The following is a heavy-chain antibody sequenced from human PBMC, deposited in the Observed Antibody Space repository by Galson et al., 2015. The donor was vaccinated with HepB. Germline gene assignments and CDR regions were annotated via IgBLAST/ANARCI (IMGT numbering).Heavy chain of an antibody. V-gene: IGHV1-46*01. CDR2: INPSGGST. D-gene: IGHD6-13*01. Sequence: SVKVSCKASGYTFTSYYMHWVRQAPGQGLEWMGIINPSGGSTSYAQKFQGRVTMTRDTSTSTVYMELSSLRSEDTAVYYCARGYSAAAGDNWFDPWGQGTLATVSS. CDR3: ARGYSAAAGDNWFDP. J-gene: IGHJ5*02. CDR1: GYTFTSYY.